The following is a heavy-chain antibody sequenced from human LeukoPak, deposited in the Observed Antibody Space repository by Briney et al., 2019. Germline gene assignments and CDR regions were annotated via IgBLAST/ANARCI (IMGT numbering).Heavy chain of an antibody. V-gene: IGHV3-48*01. D-gene: IGHD1-7*01. CDR1: GFPFRNYS. J-gene: IGHJ4*02. CDR2: ISSRSSTI. CDR3: ARVDHWNFRAAFDY. Sequence: GGSLRLSCAASGFPFRNYSMNWVRQAPGKGLEWISYISSRSSTIFYADSVKGRFTISRDNAKNSLYLQMNSLRAEDTAVYYCARVDHWNFRAAFDYWGQGTLVTVSS.